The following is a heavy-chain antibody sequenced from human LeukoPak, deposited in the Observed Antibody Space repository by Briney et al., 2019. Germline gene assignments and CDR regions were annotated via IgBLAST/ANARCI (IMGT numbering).Heavy chain of an antibody. CDR3: ARSSSGYYYTSIDY. V-gene: IGHV3-7*01. J-gene: IGHJ4*02. CDR2: INQDGSEK. Sequence: PGGSLRLSCAASGFTFSSYWMTWVRQAPGKGLEWVANINQDGSEKYYVDSVKGRFTISRDDAKNSLYLQMNSLRAEDTAVYYCARSSSGYYYTSIDYWGQGTLVTVSS. CDR1: GFTFSSYW. D-gene: IGHD3-22*01.